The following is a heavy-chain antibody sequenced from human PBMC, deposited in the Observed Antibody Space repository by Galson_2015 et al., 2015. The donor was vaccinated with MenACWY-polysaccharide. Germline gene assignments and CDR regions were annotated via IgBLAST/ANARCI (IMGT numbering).Heavy chain of an antibody. CDR1: GYTFTGNL. CDR3: ARGDFWSGSPWDF. V-gene: IGHV1-2*02. CDR2: INPNSGAT. J-gene: IGHJ4*02. D-gene: IGHD3-3*01. Sequence: SVKVSCKASGYTFTGNLIHWVRQAPGQGFEWMGWINPNSGATSYAQKFQDRVTMTRDTSINTAYMELHRLRSGDTAVYYCARGDFWSGSPWDFWGQGTLVTVSS.